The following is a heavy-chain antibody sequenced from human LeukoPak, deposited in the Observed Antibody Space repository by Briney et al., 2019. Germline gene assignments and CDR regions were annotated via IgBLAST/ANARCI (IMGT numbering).Heavy chain of an antibody. Sequence: GGSLRFSCAASGFTFSNYAMTWVSQAQGRGLDWVSGISGRGDNTYYADSVKGRFTISRDNSKNTWYLQMNSLRAEDTAVYYCAKDINWAPPRYFDYWGQGTLVTVSS. CDR2: ISGRGDNT. CDR3: AKDINWAPPRYFDY. V-gene: IGHV3-23*01. J-gene: IGHJ4*02. CDR1: GFTFSNYA. D-gene: IGHD1-14*01.